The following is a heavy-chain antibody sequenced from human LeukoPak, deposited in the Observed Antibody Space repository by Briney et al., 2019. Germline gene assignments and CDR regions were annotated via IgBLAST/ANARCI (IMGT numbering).Heavy chain of an antibody. CDR1: GYSFTSYW. J-gene: IGHJ3*02. D-gene: IGHD3-22*01. CDR3: ARHDTSGRTPTSTFDI. Sequence: GESLKISFKGSGYSFTSYWIGWVRQMPGKGLEWMGIIYPDDSNTIYSPSFQGQVTMSADMSINTTYLEWSSLKASDSAMYYCARHDTSGRTPTSTFDIWGQGTMVTVSS. CDR2: IYPDDSNT. V-gene: IGHV5-51*01.